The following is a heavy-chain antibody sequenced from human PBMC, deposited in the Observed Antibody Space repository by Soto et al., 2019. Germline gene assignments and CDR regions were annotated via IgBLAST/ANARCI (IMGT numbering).Heavy chain of an antibody. D-gene: IGHD1-1*01. J-gene: IGHJ4*02. CDR3: AGEQTGSSFDY. Sequence: SVKVSCKVSYYTLTELSMRWVRQAPGQGLEWMGGIIPIFGTANYAQKFQGRVTITADESTSTAYMELSSLRSEDTAVYYCAGEQTGSSFDYWGQGTLVTVSS. CDR1: YYTLTELS. V-gene: IGHV1-69*13. CDR2: IIPIFGTA.